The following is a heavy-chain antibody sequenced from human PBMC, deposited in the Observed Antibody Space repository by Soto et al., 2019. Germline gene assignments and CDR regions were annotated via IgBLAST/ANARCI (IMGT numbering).Heavy chain of an antibody. CDR3: ARPTGDEDY. CDR2: INHSGST. V-gene: IGHV4-34*01. J-gene: IGHJ4*02. CDR1: GGSFSGYY. Sequence: SETLSLTCAVYGGSFSGYYWSWIRQPPGKGLEWIGEINHSGSTNYNPSLKSRVTISVDTSKNQFSLTLSSVTAADTAVYYCARPTGDEDYWGQGPRVTFSS. D-gene: IGHD7-27*01.